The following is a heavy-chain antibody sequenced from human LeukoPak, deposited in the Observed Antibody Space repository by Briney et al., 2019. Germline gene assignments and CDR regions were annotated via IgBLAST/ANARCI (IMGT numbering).Heavy chain of an antibody. CDR1: GYTFTSYY. CDR2: INPSGGST. D-gene: IGHD1-1*01. Sequence: GASVKVSCKASGYTFTSYYMHWVRQAPGQGLEWMGIINPSGGSTRYAQNFQGRVTMTRDMSTSTVYMELSSLRSEDTAVYYCARRVQAIDAFDIWGQGTMVTVSS. J-gene: IGHJ3*02. V-gene: IGHV1-46*01. CDR3: ARRVQAIDAFDI.